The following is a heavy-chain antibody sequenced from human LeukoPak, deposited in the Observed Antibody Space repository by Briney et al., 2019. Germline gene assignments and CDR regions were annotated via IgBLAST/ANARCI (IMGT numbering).Heavy chain of an antibody. V-gene: IGHV3-48*01. CDR2: ISSSSSTM. J-gene: IGHJ4*02. CDR3: ARDYYDSSGYYNFDY. Sequence: PGGSLRLSCAASGFSFSTYSMNWVRQAPGKGLEWISYISSSSSTMYYADSVKGRFTISRDNVKNSLYLQMNGLRAEDTAVYYCARDYYDSSGYYNFDYWGQGTLVTVSS. CDR1: GFSFSTYS. D-gene: IGHD3-22*01.